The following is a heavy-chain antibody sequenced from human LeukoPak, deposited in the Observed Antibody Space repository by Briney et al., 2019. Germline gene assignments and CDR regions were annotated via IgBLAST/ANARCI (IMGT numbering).Heavy chain of an antibody. J-gene: IGHJ6*03. CDR3: ARDRLYYDSSGYYYYYMDV. D-gene: IGHD3-22*01. CDR1: GGTFSSYA. CDR2: IIPIFGTA. Sequence: ASVKVSCKASGGTFSSYAISWVRQAPGQGLEWMGRIIPIFGTANYAQKFQGRVTITTDESTSTAYMELSSLRSEDTAVYYCARDRLYYDSSGYYYYYMDVWGKGTTATVSS. V-gene: IGHV1-69*05.